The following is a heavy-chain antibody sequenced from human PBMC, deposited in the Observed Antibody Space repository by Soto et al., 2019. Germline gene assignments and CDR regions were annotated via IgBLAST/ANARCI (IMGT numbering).Heavy chain of an antibody. D-gene: IGHD3-22*01. CDR2: ISASGGST. CDR1: GFTFSTYA. Sequence: PGGSMRLSCSASGFTFSTYAMTWVRQAPGKGLEWVSAISASGGSTYYADSVKGRFTISRDNSKNTLYLQMNSLRVEDTAVYYCARTYYDRSGYFPNYFDYWGQGTPVTISS. V-gene: IGHV3-23*01. CDR3: ARTYYDRSGYFPNYFDY. J-gene: IGHJ4*02.